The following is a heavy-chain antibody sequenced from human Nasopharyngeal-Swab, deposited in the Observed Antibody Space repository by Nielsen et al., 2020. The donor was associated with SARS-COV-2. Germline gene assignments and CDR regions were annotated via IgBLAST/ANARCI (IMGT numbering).Heavy chain of an antibody. CDR1: GGSISSYY. Sequence: SETLSLTCTVSGGSISSYYWSWIRQPPGKGLEWIGYIYYSGSTNYNPSLKSRVTISVDTSKNQFSLKLSSVTAADTAVYYCARASTIFGVVISYWFDPWGQGTLVTVSS. CDR3: ARASTIFGVVISYWFDP. D-gene: IGHD3-3*01. V-gene: IGHV4-59*12. CDR2: IYYSGST. J-gene: IGHJ5*02.